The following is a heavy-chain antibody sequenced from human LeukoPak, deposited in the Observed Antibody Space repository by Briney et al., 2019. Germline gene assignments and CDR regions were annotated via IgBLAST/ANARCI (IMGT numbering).Heavy chain of an antibody. CDR3: ARGDSYCSSTSCFYNWITG. V-gene: IGHV4-34*01. D-gene: IGHD2-2*01. J-gene: IGHJ4*02. CDR1: GGSFSGFY. CDR2: INHSGST. Sequence: KPSETLSLTCAVYGGSFSGFYWSWIRQPPGKGLEWIGEINHSGSTNYNPSLKSRVTRSVDTSKNQFSLRLSSVTAADTAVYYCARGDSYCSSTSCFYNWITGWGQGTPVTVSS.